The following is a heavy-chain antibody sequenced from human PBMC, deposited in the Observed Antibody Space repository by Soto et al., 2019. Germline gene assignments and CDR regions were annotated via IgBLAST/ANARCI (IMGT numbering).Heavy chain of an antibody. D-gene: IGHD3-10*01. J-gene: IGHJ4*02. CDR3: AREGGNSGSPDY. CDR1: GFTFSSYN. Sequence: EVELVESGGGLVKPGGSLRLSCTTSGFTFSSYNMNWVRQAPGRGLEWVSSISSSSKYIYYADSVKGRITISRDNTKNSLYLLMNSLRVEDTAVYYCAREGGNSGSPDYWGQGTLVTVSS. V-gene: IGHV3-21*01. CDR2: ISSSSKYI.